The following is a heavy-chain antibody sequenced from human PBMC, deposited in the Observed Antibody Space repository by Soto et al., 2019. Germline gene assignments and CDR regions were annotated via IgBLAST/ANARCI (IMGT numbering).Heavy chain of an antibody. CDR3: ARVSIKLPAGNDAFDI. CDR1: GLTFSSYE. CDR2: ISSSGSTI. Sequence: PGGSLRLSCAASGLTFSSYEMNWVRQAPGKGLGWVSYISSSGSTIYYADSVKGRFTISRDNAKNSLYLQMNSLRAEDTAVYYCARVSIKLPAGNDAFDIWGQGTMVTVSS. D-gene: IGHD2-15*01. J-gene: IGHJ3*02. V-gene: IGHV3-48*03.